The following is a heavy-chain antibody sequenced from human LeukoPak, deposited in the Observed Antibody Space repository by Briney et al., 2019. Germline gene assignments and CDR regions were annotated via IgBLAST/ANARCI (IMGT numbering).Heavy chain of an antibody. Sequence: ASVKVSCKASGGTFSSYAISWVRQAPGQGLEWMGWMNPDSGNTGYAQKFQGRVTITRNTSISTAYMELSSLRSEDTAVYYCARSFDYGDYVCAFDIWGQGTMVTVSS. J-gene: IGHJ3*02. CDR2: MNPDSGNT. CDR1: GGTFSSYA. V-gene: IGHV1-8*03. D-gene: IGHD4-17*01. CDR3: ARSFDYGDYVCAFDI.